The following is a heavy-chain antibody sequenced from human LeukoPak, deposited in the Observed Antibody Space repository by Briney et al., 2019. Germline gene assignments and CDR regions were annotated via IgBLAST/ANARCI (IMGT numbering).Heavy chain of an antibody. V-gene: IGHV4-31*03. CDR1: GGSISSGGYY. D-gene: IGHD3-22*01. CDR3: AGDNPYYDSSGYAPRDAFDI. CDR2: IYYSGST. Sequence: PSETLSLTCTVSGGSISSGGYYWSWIRQHPGKGLEWIGYIYYSGSTYYNPSLKSRVTISVDTSKNQFSLKLSSVTAADTAVYYCAGDNPYYDSSGYAPRDAFDIWGQGTMVTVSS. J-gene: IGHJ3*02.